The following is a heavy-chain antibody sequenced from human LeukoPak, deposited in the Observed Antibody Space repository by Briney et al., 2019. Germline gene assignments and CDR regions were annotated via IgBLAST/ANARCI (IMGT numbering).Heavy chain of an antibody. CDR1: GGSFSGYY. CDR3: ARGGYQLPIGRHDNDAFDI. V-gene: IGHV4-34*01. Sequence: PSETLSLTCAVYGGSFSGYYWSWIRQPPGKGLEWIGEINHSGSTNYNPSLKSRVTISVDTSKNQFSLKLSSVTAADTAVYYCARGGYQLPIGRHDNDAFDIWGQGTMVTVSS. D-gene: IGHD2-2*01. CDR2: INHSGST. J-gene: IGHJ3*02.